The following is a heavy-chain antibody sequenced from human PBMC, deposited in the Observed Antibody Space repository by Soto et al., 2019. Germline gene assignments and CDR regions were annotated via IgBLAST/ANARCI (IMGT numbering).Heavy chain of an antibody. CDR1: GGSLSSSSW. J-gene: IGHJ4*02. CDR2: IFYSGST. D-gene: IGHD2-8*01. Sequence: PLETLSLTCAVSGGSLSSSSWWSWVRQPPGKTLEWLGEIFYSGSTKYNPSLNSRVTISADQSKNDFSLRLSSVTAADTAVYYCVHHGGVPYYHDFWGQGMLVTVSS. CDR3: VHHGGVPYYHDF. V-gene: IGHV4-4*02.